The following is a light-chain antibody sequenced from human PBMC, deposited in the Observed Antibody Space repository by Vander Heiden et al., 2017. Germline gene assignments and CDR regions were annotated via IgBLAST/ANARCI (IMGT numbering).Light chain of an antibody. V-gene: IGLV3-19*01. Sequence: SSELTQDPAVSVALGPTVRITCQGDSLRSYYASWYQQKPGQAPVLVIYGKNNRPSGSPDRFSGSSSGNTASLTITGAQAEDEADYYCNYRDSSSNHLEVFGGGTKLTVL. CDR2: GKN. J-gene: IGLJ2*01. CDR1: SLRSYY. CDR3: NYRDSSSNHLEV.